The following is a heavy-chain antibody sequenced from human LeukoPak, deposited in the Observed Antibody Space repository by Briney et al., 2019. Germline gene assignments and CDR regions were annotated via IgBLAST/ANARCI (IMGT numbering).Heavy chain of an antibody. V-gene: IGHV1-69*05. D-gene: IGHD6-19*01. CDR3: AREARIAVAGAEFDY. Sequence: SVKVSCKASGGTFSSYAISWVRQAPGQRLEWMGRIIPIFGTANYAQKFQGRVTITTDESTSTAYMELSSLRSEDTAVYYCAREARIAVAGAEFDYWGQGTLVTVSS. CDR2: IIPIFGTA. J-gene: IGHJ4*02. CDR1: GGTFSSYA.